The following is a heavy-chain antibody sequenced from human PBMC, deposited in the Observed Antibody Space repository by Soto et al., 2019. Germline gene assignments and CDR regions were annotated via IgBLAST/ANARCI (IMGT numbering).Heavy chain of an antibody. D-gene: IGHD3-10*01. Sequence: EVQLVESGGGLVQPGGALRLSCAASGFTFSSYWMNWVRQVPGKGLLWVSRIDEYGNTINYADSVKGRFTISRDNARNTLYLEMNSLRAEDTALYYWTRDIGGKGAYWGPGTLVNVSS. J-gene: IGHJ4*02. CDR3: TRDIGGKGAY. V-gene: IGHV3-74*01. CDR2: IDEYGNTI. CDR1: GFTFSSYW.